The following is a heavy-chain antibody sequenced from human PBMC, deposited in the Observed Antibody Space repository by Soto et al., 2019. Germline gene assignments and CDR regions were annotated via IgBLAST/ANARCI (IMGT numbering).Heavy chain of an antibody. Sequence: ASLKVSCKASGYTFTSYYMHWVRQAPGQGLEGMVIINPSGGSTSYAQKFQGRVTMTRDTSTSTVYMELSSLRSEDTAVYYCARDHGSCYIDYWGQGTLVTDSS. J-gene: IGHJ4*02. CDR1: GYTFTSYY. CDR2: INPSGGST. CDR3: ARDHGSCYIDY. D-gene: IGHD6-13*01. V-gene: IGHV1-46*01.